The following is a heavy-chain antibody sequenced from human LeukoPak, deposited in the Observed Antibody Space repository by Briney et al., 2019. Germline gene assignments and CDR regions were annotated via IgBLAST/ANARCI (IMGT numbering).Heavy chain of an antibody. Sequence: GGSLRLSCVTSGFTFSDYALSWVRQALGKGLEWVSTISGSGGSTYYADSVKGRFTISRDNSKNTLYLQMSSLRAEDTAMYYRAKDSAIFDYWGQGTLVTVSS. J-gene: IGHJ4*02. CDR2: ISGSGGST. V-gene: IGHV3-23*01. CDR1: GFTFSDYA. CDR3: AKDSAIFDY.